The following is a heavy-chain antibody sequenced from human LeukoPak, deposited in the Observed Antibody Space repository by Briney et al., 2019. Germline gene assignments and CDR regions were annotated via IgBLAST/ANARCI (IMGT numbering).Heavy chain of an antibody. Sequence: ASVKVSCKASGYTFTSYDINWVRQATGQGPEWMGWMNPNSGNTGYAQKFQGRVTMTKNTSISTAYMELSSLRSEDTAVYYCARGCPTPPRPYYDFWSGYSGGTYYGMDVWGQGTTVTVSS. J-gene: IGHJ6*02. CDR1: GYTFTSYD. V-gene: IGHV1-8*01. CDR2: MNPNSGNT. D-gene: IGHD3-3*01. CDR3: ARGCPTPPRPYYDFWSGYSGGTYYGMDV.